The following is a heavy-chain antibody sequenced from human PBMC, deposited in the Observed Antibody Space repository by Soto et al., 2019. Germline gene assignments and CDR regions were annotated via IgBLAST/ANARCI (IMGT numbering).Heavy chain of an antibody. Sequence: QVQLVESGGGVVQPGRSLRLSCAASGFSFSDYGMHWVRQAPGKGLEWVAVISHYETKKYFEDSVKGRFTISRDNSKNTVYLQLNSLRAEDTAVYYCAKDWVGGSNRYQLAKWGQGTLVIVSS. CDR3: AKDWVGGSNRYQLAK. CDR2: ISHYETKK. D-gene: IGHD2-2*01. V-gene: IGHV3-30*18. J-gene: IGHJ4*02. CDR1: GFSFSDYG.